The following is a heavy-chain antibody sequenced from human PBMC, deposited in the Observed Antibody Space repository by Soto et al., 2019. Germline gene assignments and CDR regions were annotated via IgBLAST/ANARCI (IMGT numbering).Heavy chain of an antibody. CDR3: ARFAAIYDAFDI. CDR1: GGSISSYY. V-gene: IGHV4-59*01. Sequence: XVTLSLTCTVSGGSISSYYWSWIRQPPGKGLEWIGYIYYSGSTNYNPSLKSRVTISVDTSKNQFSLKLSSVTAADTAVYYCARFAAIYDAFDIWGQGTMVTVSS. J-gene: IGHJ3*02. D-gene: IGHD3-9*01. CDR2: IYYSGST.